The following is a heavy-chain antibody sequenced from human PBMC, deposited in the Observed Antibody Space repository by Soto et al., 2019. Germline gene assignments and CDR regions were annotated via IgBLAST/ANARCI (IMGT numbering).Heavy chain of an antibody. CDR3: AKRPLTAAGFDY. V-gene: IGHV3-23*01. D-gene: IGHD6-13*01. CDR1: GFTFSNYA. J-gene: IGHJ4*02. CDR2: ITGSGGGT. Sequence: GGSLRLSCAASGFTFSNYAMTWVRQAPGKGLEWVSAITGSGGGTYFVDSVKGRFTISRDNSKNTVYLQMNSLRAEDTAVYYCAKRPLTAAGFDYWGQGTLVTVSS.